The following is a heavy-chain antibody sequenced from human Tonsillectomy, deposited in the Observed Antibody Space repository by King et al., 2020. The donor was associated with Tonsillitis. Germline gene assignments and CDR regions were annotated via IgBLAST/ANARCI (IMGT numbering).Heavy chain of an antibody. V-gene: IGHV5-51*01. J-gene: IGHJ4*02. CDR2: IYPGDSDT. CDR1: GYSFTSYW. D-gene: IGHD3-3*01. CDR3: ARAPNSDFWSGYSSDY. Sequence: QLVQSGAEVKKPGESLKISCKGSGYSFTSYWIGLVRQMPGKGLEWMGIIYPGDSDTSYSPSFQGQVTISADKSISTAYLQWSRLKSSDTAMYYCARAPNSDFWSGYSSDYGGQGTLVTVTS.